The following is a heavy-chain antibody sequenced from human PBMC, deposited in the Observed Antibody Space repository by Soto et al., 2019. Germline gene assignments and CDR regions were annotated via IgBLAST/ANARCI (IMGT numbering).Heavy chain of an antibody. CDR1: GFTFSSYV. Sequence: EGQLLESEGRLVQPGGSLRLSCAASGFTFSSYVMSWVRQAPGKGLEWVSAISGSGGSTYYADSVKGRFTISRDNSKNTLYLQMNSLRAEDTAVYYCAGPTTVIYFDSWGQGTLVTVSS. V-gene: IGHV3-23*01. CDR3: AGPTTVIYFDS. J-gene: IGHJ4*02. CDR2: ISGSGGST. D-gene: IGHD4-17*01.